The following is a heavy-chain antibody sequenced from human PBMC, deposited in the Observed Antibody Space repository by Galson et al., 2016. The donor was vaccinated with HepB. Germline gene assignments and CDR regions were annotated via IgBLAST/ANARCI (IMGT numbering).Heavy chain of an antibody. V-gene: IGHV3-30*03. Sequence: SLRLSCAAYGFTFSSYGMHWVRQAPGKGLEWVSVISYDGSDKYYADSVKGRFTISRDNSKNTLYLQISSLRAEDTAVYYCAGSGDYYYFDYWGQGTLVTVSS. J-gene: IGHJ4*02. D-gene: IGHD7-27*01. CDR3: AGSGDYYYFDY. CDR1: GFTFSSYG. CDR2: ISYDGSDK.